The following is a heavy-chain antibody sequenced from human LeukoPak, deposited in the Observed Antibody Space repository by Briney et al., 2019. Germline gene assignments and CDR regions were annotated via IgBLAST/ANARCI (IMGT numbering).Heavy chain of an antibody. D-gene: IGHD3-22*01. Sequence: SETLSLTCTVSGGSISSSSYYWGWIRQPPGKGLEWIGSIYYSGSTYYNPSLKSRVTISVDTSKNQFSLKLSSVTAADTAVYYCASLLPPITMIVVVTEYWGQGTLVTVSS. V-gene: IGHV4-39*01. CDR1: GGSISSSSYY. CDR3: ASLLPPITMIVVVTEY. J-gene: IGHJ4*02. CDR2: IYYSGST.